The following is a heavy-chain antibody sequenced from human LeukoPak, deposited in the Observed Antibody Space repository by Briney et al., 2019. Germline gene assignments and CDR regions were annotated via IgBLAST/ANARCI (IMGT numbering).Heavy chain of an antibody. CDR1: GFTFDDYG. CDR2: ISGSGGST. D-gene: IGHD6-19*01. V-gene: IGHV3-23*01. J-gene: IGHJ4*02. Sequence: GGSLRLSCAASGFTFDDYGMSWVRQAPGKGLEWVSAISGSGGSTYYADSVKGRFTISRDNSKNTLYLQMNSLRAEDTAVYYCAKDSRSGWYYGYWGQGTLVTVSS. CDR3: AKDSRSGWYYGY.